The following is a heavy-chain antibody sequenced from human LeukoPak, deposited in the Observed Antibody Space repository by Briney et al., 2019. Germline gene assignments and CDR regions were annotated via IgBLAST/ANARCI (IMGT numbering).Heavy chain of an antibody. V-gene: IGHV3-33*01. J-gene: IGHJ5*02. CDR2: IWYDGSNT. Sequence: TGGSLRLSCAASGFTFTSYDMHWVRQAPGKGLEWVALIWYDGSNTYYTDSVRGRFTISRDNSKSTLYLQMNSPRAEDTAIYYCAGDRKSGNFLGEFDHWGLGTLVTVSS. D-gene: IGHD1-26*01. CDR3: AGDRKSGNFLGEFDH. CDR1: GFTFTSYD.